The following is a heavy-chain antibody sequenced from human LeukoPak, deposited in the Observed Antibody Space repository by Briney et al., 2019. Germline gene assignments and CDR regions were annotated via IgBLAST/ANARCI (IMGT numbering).Heavy chain of an antibody. CDR2: ISYVGSNK. CDR3: AKTLTYYYDSSPFDY. CDR1: GFTFSSYG. V-gene: IGHV3-30*18. J-gene: IGHJ4*02. D-gene: IGHD3-22*01. Sequence: PGRSLRLSCAASGFTFSSYGMHWVRQAPGKGLEWVAVISYVGSNKYYADSVKGRFTISRDNSKNTLYLQMNSLRAEDTAVYYCAKTLTYYYDSSPFDYWGQGTLVTVSS.